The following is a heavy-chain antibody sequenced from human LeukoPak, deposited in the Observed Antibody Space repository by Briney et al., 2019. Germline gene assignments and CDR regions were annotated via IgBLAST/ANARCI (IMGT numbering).Heavy chain of an antibody. CDR1: GGSFSGYY. J-gene: IGHJ4*02. Sequence: SETLSLTCAVYGGSFSGYYWSWIRQPAGKGLEWIGRIYTSGSTNYNPSLKSRVTISVDTSKNQFSLKLSSVTAADTAVYYCAGRTWSGRSDYWGQGTLVTVSS. CDR3: AGRTWSGRSDY. CDR2: IYTSGST. V-gene: IGHV4-59*10. D-gene: IGHD3-3*01.